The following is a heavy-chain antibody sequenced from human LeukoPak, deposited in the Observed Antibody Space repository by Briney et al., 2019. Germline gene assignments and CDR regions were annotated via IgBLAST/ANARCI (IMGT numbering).Heavy chain of an antibody. D-gene: IGHD1-26*01. Sequence: SETLSLTCAVYGGSFSGYYWSWIRQPPGKGLEWIGEINHSGSSNYNPSLKSRVTISVDTSKNQFSLKLSSVTAADTAMYFCARAYSRSYSHFDDWGQGILVTVSS. CDR1: GGSFSGYY. J-gene: IGHJ4*02. CDR2: INHSGSS. CDR3: ARAYSRSYSHFDD. V-gene: IGHV4-34*01.